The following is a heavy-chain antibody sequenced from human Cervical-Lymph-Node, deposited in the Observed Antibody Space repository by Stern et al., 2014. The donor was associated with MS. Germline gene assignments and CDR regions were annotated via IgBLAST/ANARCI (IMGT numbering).Heavy chain of an antibody. CDR3: ARGWSYDILTGYSY. V-gene: IGHV1-69*01. CDR1: GGTFSSYA. Sequence: VHLVESGAEVKKPGSSVKVSCKASGGTFSSYAISWVRQAPGQGLEGMGGIIPIFGRANYAQKFQGRVTITADESTSTAYMELSSLRSEDTAVYYCARGWSYDILTGYSYWGQGTLVTVSS. D-gene: IGHD3-9*01. J-gene: IGHJ4*02. CDR2: IIPIFGRA.